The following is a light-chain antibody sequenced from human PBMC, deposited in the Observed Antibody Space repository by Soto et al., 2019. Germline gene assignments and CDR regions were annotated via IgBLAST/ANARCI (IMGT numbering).Light chain of an antibody. Sequence: DIQMTESPSSVSASVGDRITITCRAIQTLNNYLTCFQQKPGKAPQVLIYAASTLQSGVPSRFSGSGSGAELTLTLSRLQPDDFATYYFQLSFSXLFTFGGWTQV. J-gene: IGKJ4*01. CDR2: AAS. V-gene: IGKV1-39*01. CDR3: QLSFSXLFT. CDR1: QTLNNY.